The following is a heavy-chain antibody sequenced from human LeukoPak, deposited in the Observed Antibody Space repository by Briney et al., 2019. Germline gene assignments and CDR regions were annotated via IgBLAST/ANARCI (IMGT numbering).Heavy chain of an antibody. Sequence: GGSLRLSCAASGFTFSSYEMNWVRQAPGKGLEWVSYISSSGSTIYYADSVKGRFTISRDNAKNSLYLQMNSLSAEETAVYYCARGEYYYDGGYWGQGTLVTVSS. CDR2: ISSSGSTI. V-gene: IGHV3-48*03. D-gene: IGHD3-22*01. CDR3: ARGEYYYDGGY. CDR1: GFTFSSYE. J-gene: IGHJ4*02.